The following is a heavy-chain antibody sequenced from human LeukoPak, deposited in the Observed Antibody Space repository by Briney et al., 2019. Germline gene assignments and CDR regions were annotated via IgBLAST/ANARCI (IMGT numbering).Heavy chain of an antibody. CDR3: ARVGEGAAKD. J-gene: IGHJ4*02. Sequence: PGGSLRLSCAASGFTFSDYSMSWIRQAPGKGLEWVSIIYSGGSTYYADAVKGRFTISRDNSKNTVYLQMNSLRADDTAVYYCARVGEGAAKDWGQGTLVTVSS. V-gene: IGHV3-53*01. D-gene: IGHD1-26*01. CDR1: GFTFSDYS. CDR2: IYSGGST.